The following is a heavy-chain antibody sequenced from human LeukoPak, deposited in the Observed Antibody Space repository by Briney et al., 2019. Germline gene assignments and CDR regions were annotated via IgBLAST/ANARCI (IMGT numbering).Heavy chain of an antibody. CDR2: IYHSGST. CDR1: GASISSSYW. Sequence: SETLSLTCAVSGASISSSYWWSWARQPPGKGLEWIGEIYHSGSTNYNPSLKSRVTISVGTSKNQFSLKLSSVTAADTAVYYCARYGEYSNGWYIAYWGQGTLVTVSS. D-gene: IGHD6-19*01. J-gene: IGHJ4*02. CDR3: ARYGEYSNGWYIAY. V-gene: IGHV4-4*02.